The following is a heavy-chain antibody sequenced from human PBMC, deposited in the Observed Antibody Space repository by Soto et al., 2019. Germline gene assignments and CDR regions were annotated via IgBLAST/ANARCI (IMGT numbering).Heavy chain of an antibody. J-gene: IGHJ4*02. CDR3: ARFNYYDSSGYYYLVFFDY. D-gene: IGHD3-22*01. V-gene: IGHV2-5*02. Sequence: SGPTLVNPTHTLTLTCTFSGFSLSTSGVGVGWIRQPPGKALEWLALIYWDDDKRYSPSLKSRLTITKDTSKNQVVLTMTNMDPVDTATYYCARFNYYDSSGYYYLVFFDYWGQGTLVTVSS. CDR1: GFSLSTSGVG. CDR2: IYWDDDK.